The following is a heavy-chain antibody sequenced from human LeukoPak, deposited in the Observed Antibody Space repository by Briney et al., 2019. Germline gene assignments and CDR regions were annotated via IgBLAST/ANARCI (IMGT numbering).Heavy chain of an antibody. Sequence: GGSLRLSCVASGFTFGKYWMGWVRQAPGKGLEWVANIKLDGSEKNYVDSVKGRFTISRDNTKNSLYLQMNSLRAEDTAVFYCARDQYDTWSRRGNFDSWGQGTLVIVSS. CDR2: IKLDGSEK. J-gene: IGHJ4*02. CDR1: GFTFGKYW. CDR3: ARDQYDTWSRRGNFDS. V-gene: IGHV3-7*03. D-gene: IGHD3-3*01.